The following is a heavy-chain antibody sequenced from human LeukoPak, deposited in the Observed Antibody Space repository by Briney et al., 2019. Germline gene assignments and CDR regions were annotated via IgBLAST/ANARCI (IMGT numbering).Heavy chain of an antibody. V-gene: IGHV1-69*08. CDR1: RCTYSSYT. D-gene: IGHD6-13*01. CDR3: ARGLQRLVYYYYGMDV. CDR2: IIPILVTA. Sequence: GSSVKDSCKACRCTYSSYTSSWVRQATGQGLAWMGRIIPILVTADYAQKCQGRFTIPENKSTSTGYRELSSLRSKDTAVYYWARGLQRLVYYYYGMDVGGQGTTVTV. J-gene: IGHJ6*02.